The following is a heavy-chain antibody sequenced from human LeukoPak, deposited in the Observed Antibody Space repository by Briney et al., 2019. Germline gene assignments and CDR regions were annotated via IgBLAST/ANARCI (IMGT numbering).Heavy chain of an antibody. Sequence: SETLSLTCAVYGGSFNGYYWSWIRQPPGKGLEWIGEINHSGSTNYNPSLKSRVTISVDTSKNQFSLKLSSVTAADTAVYYCASSRGVVCSSTSCYSWFDPWGQGTLVTVSS. J-gene: IGHJ5*02. D-gene: IGHD2-2*02. CDR2: INHSGST. CDR1: GGSFNGYY. CDR3: ASSRGVVCSSTSCYSWFDP. V-gene: IGHV4-34*01.